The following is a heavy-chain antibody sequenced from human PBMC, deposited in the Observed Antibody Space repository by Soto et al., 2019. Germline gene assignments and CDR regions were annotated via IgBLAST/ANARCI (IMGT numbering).Heavy chain of an antibody. J-gene: IGHJ4*02. CDR1: GFTVRDTL. D-gene: IGHD1-1*01. CDR3: FIHPWKEDC. Sequence: EVQLVESGGGLVKPGGSLRLSCAASGFTVRDTLVTWVRQAPGKGLEWVGRIKSKGEGGAKEYAAPMKGRFTISGDESKNTVYLQVDSLKTEDSAVYYCFIHPWKEDCWGQGTLVIVSS. CDR2: IKSKGEGGAK. V-gene: IGHV3-15*05.